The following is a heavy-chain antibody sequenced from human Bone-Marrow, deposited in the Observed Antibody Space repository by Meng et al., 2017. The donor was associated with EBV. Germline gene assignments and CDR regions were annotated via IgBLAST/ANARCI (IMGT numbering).Heavy chain of an antibody. CDR3: ARGGTSSSWPL. V-gene: IGHV4-59*01. CDR1: GGAISSYY. D-gene: IGHD6-13*01. CDR2: LYYSGST. J-gene: IGHJ4*02. Sequence: QGRLQESGPGLGKPSETLFLTCNVSGGAISSYYWSWIRQPPGKGLEWIGYLYYSGSTNYNPSLKTRVTISVDMSKNQFSLKLSSVTAADTAVYYCARGGTSSSWPLWGQGTLVTVSS.